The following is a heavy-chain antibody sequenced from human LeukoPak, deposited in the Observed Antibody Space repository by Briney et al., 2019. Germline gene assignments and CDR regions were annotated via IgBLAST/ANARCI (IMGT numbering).Heavy chain of an antibody. CDR1: GFTFSSYG. Sequence: PGGSLRLSCAASGFTFSSYGMHWVRQAPGKGLEWVAFIRYDGSNKYYADSVKGRFTISRDNSKNTLYLQMDSLRAEDTAVYYCAKDHYDYSKMDYFDYWGQGTLVTVSS. D-gene: IGHD4-11*01. V-gene: IGHV3-30*02. J-gene: IGHJ4*02. CDR2: IRYDGSNK. CDR3: AKDHYDYSKMDYFDY.